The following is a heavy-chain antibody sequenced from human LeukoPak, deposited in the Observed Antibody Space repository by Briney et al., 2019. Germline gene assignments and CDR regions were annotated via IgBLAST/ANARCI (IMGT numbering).Heavy chain of an antibody. Sequence: SETLSLTCTVSGGSVSSYYWSWIRQPPGKGLEWIGYIYYSGSTNYNPSLKSRVTISVDTSKNQFSLKLSSVTAADTAVYYCARVRRGRYLGHFDYWGQGTLVTVSS. V-gene: IGHV4-59*02. J-gene: IGHJ4*02. CDR1: GGSVSSYY. CDR2: IYYSGST. D-gene: IGHD3-9*01. CDR3: ARVRRGRYLGHFDY.